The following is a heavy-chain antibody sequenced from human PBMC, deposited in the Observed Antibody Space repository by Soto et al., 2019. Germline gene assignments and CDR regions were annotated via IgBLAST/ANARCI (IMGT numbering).Heavy chain of an antibody. D-gene: IGHD4-17*01. J-gene: IGHJ3*02. CDR1: GFSFSSYG. CDR3: AKDSSYGDYGGGAFDI. V-gene: IGHV3-30*18. CDR2: ISYDGSNK. Sequence: QVQLVESGGGVVQPGRSLRLSCAASGFSFSSYGMHWVRQAPGKGLEWVAVISYDGSNKYYADSVKGRFTISRDNSKNTLYLQMNSLRAEDTAVYYCAKDSSYGDYGGGAFDIWGQGTMDTVSS.